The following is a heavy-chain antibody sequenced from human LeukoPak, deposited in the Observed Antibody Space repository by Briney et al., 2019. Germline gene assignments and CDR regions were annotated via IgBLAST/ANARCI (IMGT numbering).Heavy chain of an antibody. CDR1: GSSFTSYW. D-gene: IGHD1-14*01. Sequence: GASLKISYKASGSSFTSYWIGWGRPMPGKGLEWMGIIYPGDSDTRYSPSFQGQVTISADKSISTAYLRWSSLKASDIAMYYCARVSDHYFDYWGQGTLATVSS. J-gene: IGHJ4*02. CDR2: IYPGDSDT. CDR3: ARVSDHYFDY. V-gene: IGHV5-51*01.